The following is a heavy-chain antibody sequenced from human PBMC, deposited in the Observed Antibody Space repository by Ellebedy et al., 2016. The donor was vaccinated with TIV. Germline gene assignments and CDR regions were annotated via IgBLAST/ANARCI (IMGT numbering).Heavy chain of an antibody. V-gene: IGHV3-74*01. CDR1: AFTFSRYW. Sequence: PGGSLRLSCAASAFTFSRYWMYWVRQAPGKGLVWVSRIMYDGSITTYADSVKGRFTISRDNAKNTLYLQMNSLRAEDTALYFCARDSEDAGPALDYWGQGTLVTVSS. D-gene: IGHD2-15*01. CDR2: IMYDGSIT. CDR3: ARDSEDAGPALDY. J-gene: IGHJ4*02.